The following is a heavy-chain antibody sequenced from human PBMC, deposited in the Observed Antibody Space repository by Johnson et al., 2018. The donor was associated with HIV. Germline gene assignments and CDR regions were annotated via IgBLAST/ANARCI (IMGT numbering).Heavy chain of an antibody. CDR1: GFTFDDYG. CDR3: ERDPHYYDSNDAFDI. D-gene: IGHD3-22*01. CDR2: ISYDGSNK. J-gene: IGHJ3*02. Sequence: QVRLVESGGGVVRPGGSLRLSCAASGFTFDDYGMSWVRQAPGKGLEWVALISYDGSNKYYADSVKGRFTISRDNSKNTRFLQMIRLRAEDTAVYYCERDPHYYDSNDAFDIWGQVTMVTVSS. V-gene: IGHV3-30*03.